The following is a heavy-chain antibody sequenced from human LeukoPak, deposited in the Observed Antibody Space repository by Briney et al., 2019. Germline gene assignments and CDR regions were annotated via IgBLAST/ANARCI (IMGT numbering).Heavy chain of an antibody. J-gene: IGHJ4*02. CDR1: GFTFSSYA. Sequence: PGGSLRLSCAASGFTFSSYAMSWVCQAPGKGLEWVSAISGSGGSTYYADSVKGRFTISRDNSKNTLYLQMNSLRAEDTAVYYCAKDQVGYSYGLGTFDYWGQGTLVTVSS. V-gene: IGHV3-23*01. CDR3: AKDQVGYSYGLGTFDY. CDR2: ISGSGGST. D-gene: IGHD5-18*01.